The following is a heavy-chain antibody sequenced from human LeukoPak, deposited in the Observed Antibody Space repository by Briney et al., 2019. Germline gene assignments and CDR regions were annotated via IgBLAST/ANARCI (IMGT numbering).Heavy chain of an antibody. Sequence: PGGSLRLSCTASGFTFGDYAMSWVRQAPGKGLEWVGFIRSKAYGGTTEYAASVKGRFTISRDDSKSIAYLQMNSLKTEDTAVYYCTREPGFLEWLFLFDYWGQGTLVTVSS. V-gene: IGHV3-49*04. J-gene: IGHJ4*02. CDR1: GFTFGDYA. CDR3: TREPGFLEWLFLFDY. CDR2: IRSKAYGGTT. D-gene: IGHD3-3*01.